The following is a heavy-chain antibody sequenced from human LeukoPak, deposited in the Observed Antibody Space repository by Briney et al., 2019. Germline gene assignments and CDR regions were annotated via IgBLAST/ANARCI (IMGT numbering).Heavy chain of an antibody. J-gene: IGHJ4*02. V-gene: IGHV3-23*01. CDR1: GFTFNSYG. Sequence: GASLRLSCAASGFTFNSYGMNWVRQAPGKGLEWVSLISGSGGSTYYTDSVKGRFTISRDNSKNTVYLQMNSLRAEDTAVYYCAKRWRSVVVPAATFDYWGQGTLVTVSS. D-gene: IGHD2-2*01. CDR2: ISGSGGST. CDR3: AKRWRSVVVPAATFDY.